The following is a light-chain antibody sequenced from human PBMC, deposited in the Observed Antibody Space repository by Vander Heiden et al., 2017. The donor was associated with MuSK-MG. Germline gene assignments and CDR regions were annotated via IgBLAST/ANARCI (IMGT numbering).Light chain of an antibody. CDR3: QQYNKWPLT. V-gene: IGKV3-15*01. Sequence: EIVMKQSPATLSVSTGERATLSCRASQNISDNFGWYQQKPGQPPRLLIYSASTRVTGIPARFSGSGSATEFTLTISSLQSEDSAVYFCQQYNKWPLTFGQGTRLEIK. CDR1: QNISDN. J-gene: IGKJ5*01. CDR2: SAS.